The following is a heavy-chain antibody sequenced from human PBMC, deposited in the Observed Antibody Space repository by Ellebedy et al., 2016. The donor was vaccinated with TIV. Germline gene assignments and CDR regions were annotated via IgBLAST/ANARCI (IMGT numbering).Heavy chain of an antibody. V-gene: IGHV1-46*01. CDR1: GYAFTSYF. J-gene: IGHJ4*02. Sequence: ASVKVSCKASGYAFTSYFMHWVRQAPGEGLEWMGVINPSGGSTSYAQKFQGRVTMTRDTSTGTVYMELSSLRSEDTAVYYCARDLSFDYWGQGTLVTVSS. D-gene: IGHD2/OR15-2a*01. CDR3: ARDLSFDY. CDR2: INPSGGST.